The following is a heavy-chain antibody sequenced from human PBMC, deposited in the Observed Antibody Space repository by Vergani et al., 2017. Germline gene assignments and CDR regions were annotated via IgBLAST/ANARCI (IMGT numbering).Heavy chain of an antibody. CDR3: AKDISYGDYGDKEGFDY. CDR1: GFTFDDYA. D-gene: IGHD4-17*01. CDR2: ISWNSGST. J-gene: IGHJ4*02. Sequence: EVQLVESGGGLVQPGRSLRLSCAASGFTFDDYAMHWVRQAPGKGLEWVSGISWNSGSTGYADSVKGRFTISRDNSKNTLYLQMNSLRAEDTAVYYCAKDISYGDYGDKEGFDYWGQGTLVTVSS. V-gene: IGHV3-9*01.